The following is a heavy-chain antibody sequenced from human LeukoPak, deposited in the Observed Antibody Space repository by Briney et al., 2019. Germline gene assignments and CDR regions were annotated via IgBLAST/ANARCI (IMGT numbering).Heavy chain of an antibody. J-gene: IGHJ4*02. CDR3: SRGAVAVTLVLIDY. D-gene: IGHD4-17*01. CDR1: GFTFGDYA. V-gene: IGHV3-49*04. Sequence: PGGSLRLSCTASGFTFGDYAMSWVRQAPGKGLEWVGFIRSKAYGGTTEYAASVKGRFTISRDDSKSIAYLQMNSLKTEDTAVYSCSRGAVAVTLVLIDYWGQGTLVTVSS. CDR2: IRSKAYGGTT.